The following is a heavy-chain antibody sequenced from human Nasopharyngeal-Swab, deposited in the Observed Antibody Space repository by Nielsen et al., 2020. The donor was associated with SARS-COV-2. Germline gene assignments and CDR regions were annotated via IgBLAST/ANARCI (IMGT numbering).Heavy chain of an antibody. J-gene: IGHJ4*02. CDR3: AGHFTGYYYGSSGVFDN. CDR2: ISAYHGNP. D-gene: IGHD3-22*01. CDR1: GYIFTDYG. V-gene: IGHV1-18*04. Sequence: ASVKVSCKASGYIFTDYGISWVRQAPGQGLEWMGWISAYHGNPRYVQKFQGRVTMTTDTSTSTAYMELRSLRSDDTAVYYCAGHFTGYYYGSSGVFDNWSQGTLVTVSS.